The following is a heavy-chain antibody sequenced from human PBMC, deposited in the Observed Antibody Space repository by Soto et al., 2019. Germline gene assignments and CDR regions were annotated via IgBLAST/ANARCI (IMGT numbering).Heavy chain of an antibody. Sequence: GGSLRLSCAASGFTFSSYAMHWVRQAPGKGLEWVAVISYDGSNKYYADSVKGRFTISRDNSKNTLYLQMNSLRAEDTAVYYCARDGAVVTEGGYYGMDVWGQGTTVTVSS. D-gene: IGHD2-15*01. CDR1: GFTFSSYA. V-gene: IGHV3-30-3*01. CDR3: ARDGAVVTEGGYYGMDV. J-gene: IGHJ6*02. CDR2: ISYDGSNK.